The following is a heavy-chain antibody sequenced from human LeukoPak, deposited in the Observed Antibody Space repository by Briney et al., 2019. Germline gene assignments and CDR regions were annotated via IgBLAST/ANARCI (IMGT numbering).Heavy chain of an antibody. CDR2: ISGSGSDI. V-gene: IGHV3-11*04. CDR3: VRGPGRDGGY. Sequence: GGSLRLSCAASGFTFRDNYMSWLRQAPGKGPEWLSYISGSGSDINYAAPVKGRFTISRDNAKNSLYLQMNNLRVEDTAVYYCVRGPGRDGGYWGQGTLVTVSS. CDR1: GFTFRDNY. J-gene: IGHJ4*02. D-gene: IGHD1-26*01.